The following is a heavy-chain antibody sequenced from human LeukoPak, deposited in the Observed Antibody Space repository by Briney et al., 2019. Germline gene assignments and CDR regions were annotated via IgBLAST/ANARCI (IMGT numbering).Heavy chain of an antibody. CDR2: INHSGST. CDR1: GGSFSGYY. D-gene: IGHD4-17*01. Sequence: SETLSLTCAVYGGSFSGYYWSWIRQPPGKGLEWSGEINHSGSTNYNPSLKSRVTISVDTSKNQFSLKLSSVTAADTAVYYCAGYGDYMGTGNYYYGMDVWGQGTTVTVSS. V-gene: IGHV4-34*01. J-gene: IGHJ6*02. CDR3: AGYGDYMGTGNYYYGMDV.